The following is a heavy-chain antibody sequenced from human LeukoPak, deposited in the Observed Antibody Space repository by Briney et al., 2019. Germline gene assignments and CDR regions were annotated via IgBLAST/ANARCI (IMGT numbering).Heavy chain of an antibody. V-gene: IGHV4-39*01. Sequence: PLETLSLTCTVSGGSISSSSYYWGWVRQPPGKGLDWIGSIHYSGSTYYNPSLKSRLTMSVDTSKNQFSLKLSSVTAADTAVYYCASYCSGGTCYLGFDYWGQGTLVTVSS. CDR1: GGSISSSSYY. CDR3: ASYCSGGTCYLGFDY. D-gene: IGHD2-15*01. J-gene: IGHJ4*02. CDR2: IHYSGST.